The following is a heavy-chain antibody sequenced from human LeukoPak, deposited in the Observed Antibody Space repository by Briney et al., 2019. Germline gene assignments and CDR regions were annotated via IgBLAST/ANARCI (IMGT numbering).Heavy chain of an antibody. CDR2: ISSSSSTI. D-gene: IGHD3-22*01. CDR1: GFTFSSYS. Sequence: PGGSLRLSCAASGFTFSSYSMNWVRQAPGKGLEWVSYISSSSSTIYYADSVKGRSTISRDNAKNSLYLQMNSLRAEDTAVYYCARDFSDDSSGYYGELDYWGQGTLVTVPS. V-gene: IGHV3-48*01. J-gene: IGHJ4*02. CDR3: ARDFSDDSSGYYGELDY.